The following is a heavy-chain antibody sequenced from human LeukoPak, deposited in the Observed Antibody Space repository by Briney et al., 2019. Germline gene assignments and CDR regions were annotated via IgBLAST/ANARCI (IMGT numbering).Heavy chain of an antibody. CDR3: AKPPSPGYCSGTSCYVDY. D-gene: IGHD2-2*03. CDR1: GFTFSIYW. Sequence: GGSLRLSCAASGFTFSIYWMSWVRQAPGRGLEWVSAVSGRGGSTYYADSVKGRFTISRDNSKNTLYLQMNSLRAEDTAVYYCAKPPSPGYCSGTSCYVDYWGQGTLVTVSS. J-gene: IGHJ4*02. V-gene: IGHV3-23*01. CDR2: VSGRGGST.